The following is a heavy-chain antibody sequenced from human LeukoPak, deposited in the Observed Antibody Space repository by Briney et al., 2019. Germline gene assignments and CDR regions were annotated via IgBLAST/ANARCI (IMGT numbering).Heavy chain of an antibody. D-gene: IGHD6-19*01. CDR2: ISISGSTI. CDR1: GYSFSSYE. CDR3: ARVLVAGSYGMDV. Sequence: GGSLRLSCAASGYSFSSYEMNWVRQAPGKGLEWVSYISISGSTIHYADSVKGRFTISRDNAKNSLSLQMNSLRAEDTAVYYCARVLVAGSYGMDVWGQGTTVTVS. J-gene: IGHJ6*02. V-gene: IGHV3-48*03.